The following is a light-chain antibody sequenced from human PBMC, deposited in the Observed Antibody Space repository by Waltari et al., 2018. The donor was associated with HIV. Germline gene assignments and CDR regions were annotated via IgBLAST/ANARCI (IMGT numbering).Light chain of an antibody. CDR2: FNSDGSH. Sequence: QLVLTQSPSASASLGASVKLTCTLSSGHSNYAIAWHQQQPEKGPRYLMKFNSDGSHSKGEGIPVRFSGSSSVADRYLTLSSLQSEDEADYYCQTWGTGSLVFGGGTKLTVL. J-gene: IGLJ3*02. CDR1: SGHSNYA. V-gene: IGLV4-69*01. CDR3: QTWGTGSLV.